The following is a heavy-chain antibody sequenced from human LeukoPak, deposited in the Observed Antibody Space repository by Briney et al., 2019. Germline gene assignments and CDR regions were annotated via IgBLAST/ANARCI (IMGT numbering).Heavy chain of an antibody. CDR3: AKVNYDYVWGSYGYNWFDP. J-gene: IGHJ5*02. CDR1: GFTFSSYA. CDR2: ISGSGGST. D-gene: IGHD3-16*01. Sequence: GGSLRLSCAASGFTFSSYAMSWARQAPGKGLEWVSAISGSGGSTYYADSVKGRFTISRDNSKNTLYLQMNSLRAEDTAVYYCAKVNYDYVWGSYGYNWFDPWGQGTLVTVSS. V-gene: IGHV3-23*01.